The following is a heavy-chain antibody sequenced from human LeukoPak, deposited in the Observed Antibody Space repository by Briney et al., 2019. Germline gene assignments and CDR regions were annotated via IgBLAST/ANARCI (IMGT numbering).Heavy chain of an antibody. D-gene: IGHD3-10*01. V-gene: IGHV4-38-2*02. CDR2: IYHSGST. Sequence: PSETLSLTCTVSGYSISSGYYWGWIRQPPGQGLEWIGSIYHSGSTYYNPSLKSRVTISVDTSKNQFSLKLSSVTAADTAVYYCAATMVRGVMRAFDIWGQGTMVTVSS. CDR1: GYSISSGYY. CDR3: AATMVRGVMRAFDI. J-gene: IGHJ3*02.